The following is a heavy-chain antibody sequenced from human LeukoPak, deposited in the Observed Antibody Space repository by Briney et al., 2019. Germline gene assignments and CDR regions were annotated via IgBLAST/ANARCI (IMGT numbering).Heavy chain of an antibody. Sequence: PSETLSLTCAVYGGSFSGYYWSWIRQPPGEGLEWIGEINHSGSTNYNPSLKSRVTISVDTSKNQFSLKLSSVTAADTAVYYCARALDADCSSTSCYGMDVWGQGTTVTVSS. CDR2: INHSGST. J-gene: IGHJ6*02. D-gene: IGHD2-2*01. V-gene: IGHV4-34*01. CDR1: GGSFSGYY. CDR3: ARALDADCSSTSCYGMDV.